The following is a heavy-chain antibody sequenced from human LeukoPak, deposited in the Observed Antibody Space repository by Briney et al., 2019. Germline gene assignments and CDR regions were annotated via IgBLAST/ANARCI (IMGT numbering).Heavy chain of an antibody. Sequence: GGSLRLPCAASGFTVSSYAISWVRQAPGKGLEWVSAISGSGGSTYYADSVKGRFTISRDNSKNTLYLQMNSLRAEDTAVYYCAKFRTTRRHHYGSGSYWGNWFDPWGQGTLVTVSS. V-gene: IGHV3-23*01. CDR1: GFTVSSYA. D-gene: IGHD3-10*01. CDR3: AKFRTTRRHHYGSGSYWGNWFDP. J-gene: IGHJ5*02. CDR2: ISGSGGST.